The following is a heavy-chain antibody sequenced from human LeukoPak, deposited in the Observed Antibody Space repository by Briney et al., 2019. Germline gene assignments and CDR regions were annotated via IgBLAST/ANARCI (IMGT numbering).Heavy chain of an antibody. Sequence: GRSLRPSCAASGFTFDDYAMHWVRQAPGKGLEWVSGISWNNGSIGYADSVKGRFTISRDNAKNSLYLQMNSLRAEDMALYYCAKDSGIAAAGLDYWGQGTLVTVSS. CDR2: ISWNNGSI. V-gene: IGHV3-9*03. CDR1: GFTFDDYA. J-gene: IGHJ4*02. D-gene: IGHD6-13*01. CDR3: AKDSGIAAAGLDY.